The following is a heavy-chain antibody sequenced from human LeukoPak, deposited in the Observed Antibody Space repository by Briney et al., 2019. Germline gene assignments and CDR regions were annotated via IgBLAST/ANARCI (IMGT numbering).Heavy chain of an antibody. Sequence: GGSLRLSCAASGFTFDDYGMSWVRQAPGKGLEWVSGINWNGGSTGYADSVKGRFTISRGNAKNSLYLQMNSLRAEDTALYYCARDLTHCSSTSCSYGEFDYWGQGTLVTVSS. CDR3: ARDLTHCSSTSCSYGEFDY. J-gene: IGHJ4*02. CDR1: GFTFDDYG. V-gene: IGHV3-20*04. D-gene: IGHD2-2*01. CDR2: INWNGGST.